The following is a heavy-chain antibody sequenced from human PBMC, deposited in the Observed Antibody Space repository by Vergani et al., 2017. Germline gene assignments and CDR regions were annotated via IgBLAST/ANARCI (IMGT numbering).Heavy chain of an antibody. CDR1: GYTFTSYG. CDR3: ARGIGYCSGGSCSLYYFDY. CDR2: ISAYNGNT. Sequence: QVQLVQSGAEVKKPGASVKVSCKASGYTFTSYGISWVRQAPGQGLEWMGWISAYNGNTNYAQKLQGRVTMTTDTSTSTAYMELRSLRSDDTAVCYCARGIGYCSGGSCSLYYFDYWGQGTPVTVSS. J-gene: IGHJ4*02. D-gene: IGHD2-15*01. V-gene: IGHV1-18*04.